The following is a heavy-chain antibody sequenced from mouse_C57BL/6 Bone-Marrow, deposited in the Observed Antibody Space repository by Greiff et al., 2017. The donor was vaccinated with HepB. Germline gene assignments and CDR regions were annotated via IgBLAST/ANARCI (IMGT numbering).Heavy chain of an antibody. CDR3: ARGTSDYGSSPPDV. CDR2: IDPSDSYT. CDR1: GYTFTSYW. D-gene: IGHD1-1*01. J-gene: IGHJ1*03. V-gene: IGHV1-59*01. Sequence: VQLQQPGAELVRPGTSVKLSCKASGYTFTSYWMHWVKQRPGQGLEWIGVIDPSDSYTNYNQKFKGKATLTVDTSSSTAYMQLSSLTSEDSAVYYCARGTSDYGSSPPDVWGTGTTVTVSS.